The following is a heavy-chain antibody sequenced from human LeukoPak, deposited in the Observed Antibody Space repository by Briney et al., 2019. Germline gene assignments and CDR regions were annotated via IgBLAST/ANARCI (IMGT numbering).Heavy chain of an antibody. V-gene: IGHV3-66*01. CDR1: GYRFTDYW. CDR3: ARDPSAGY. J-gene: IGHJ4*02. CDR2: IYSGGST. Sequence: GESLKISCKGSGYRFTDYWIAWVRQAPGKGLEWVSVIYSGGSTYYADSVKGRFTISRDNSKNTLYLQMNSLRAEDTAVYYCARDPSAGYWGQGTLVTVSS.